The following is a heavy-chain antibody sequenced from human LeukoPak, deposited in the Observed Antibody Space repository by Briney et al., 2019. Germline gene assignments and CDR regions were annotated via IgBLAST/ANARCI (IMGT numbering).Heavy chain of an antibody. J-gene: IGHJ4*02. D-gene: IGHD3-16*02. Sequence: GGSLRLSCAASGFTFSSYAMSWVRQAPGKGLEWVSAISGSGGSTYYADSVKGRFTISRDNAKNSLYLQMNSLRAEDTAVYYCARDRSDYVWGSYRYTVPDYWGQGTLVTVSS. CDR1: GFTFSSYA. CDR2: ISGSGGST. CDR3: ARDRSDYVWGSYRYTVPDY. V-gene: IGHV3-23*01.